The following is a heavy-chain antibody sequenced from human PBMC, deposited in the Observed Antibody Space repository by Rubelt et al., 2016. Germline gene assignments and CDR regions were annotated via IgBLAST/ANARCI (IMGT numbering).Heavy chain of an antibody. D-gene: IGHD3-10*01. CDR3: ARHSSPQLLWFEGY. J-gene: IGHJ4*02. CDR2: INHSGST. V-gene: IGHV4-34*01. CDR1: GGSFSGYY. Sequence: QVQLQQWGAGLLKPSETLSLTCAVYGGSFSGYYWSWIRQPPGKGLEWIGEINHSGSTNYNPSLKVRVTISVDTSKNQVSLKLSSVTAADTAVYYCARHSSPQLLWFEGYWGQGTLVTVSS.